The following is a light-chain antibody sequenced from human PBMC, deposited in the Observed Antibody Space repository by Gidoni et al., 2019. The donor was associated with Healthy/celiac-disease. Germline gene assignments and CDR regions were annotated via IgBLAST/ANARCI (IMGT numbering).Light chain of an antibody. CDR2: GAS. Sequence: EIVLTQSPGTLSLSPGERATLSCRASQSVSSSYLAWYQQKPGQAPRLLIYGASSRATGIPDRFSGSGSGTDFTLTISRLEPEDFAVYYCQQYGSYFTFGPXTKVDIK. CDR3: QQYGSYFT. CDR1: QSVSSSY. J-gene: IGKJ3*01. V-gene: IGKV3-20*01.